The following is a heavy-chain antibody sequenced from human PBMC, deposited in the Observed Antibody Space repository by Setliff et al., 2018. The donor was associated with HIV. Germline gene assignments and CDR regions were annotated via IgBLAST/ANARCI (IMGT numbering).Heavy chain of an antibody. Sequence: ASVKVSCKASGYTFIDYFMHWVRQAPGQGLEWMGWTSPNNGDTNIPQTFQGRVTMTRDTSTSTVYMELSSLRSEDTAVYYCARDQVYWQQLLFDYWGQGTLVTVSS. CDR3: ARDQVYWQQLLFDY. D-gene: IGHD6-13*01. J-gene: IGHJ4*02. CDR2: TSPNNGDT. CDR1: GYTFIDYF. V-gene: IGHV1-2*02.